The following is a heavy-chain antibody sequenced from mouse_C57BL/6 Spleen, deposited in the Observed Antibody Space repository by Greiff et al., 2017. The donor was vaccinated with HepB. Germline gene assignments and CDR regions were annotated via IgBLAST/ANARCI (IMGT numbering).Heavy chain of an antibody. D-gene: IGHD1-1*02. J-gene: IGHJ2*01. CDR1: GFNFKDYY. V-gene: IGHV14-4*01. CDR3: ATSGVALYYFDY. CDR2: IDPENGDT. Sequence: VQLQQSGAELVRPGASVKLSCTASGFNFKDYYMHWVKQRPEQGLEWIGWIDPENGDTEYASKFQGKATITADTSSNTAYLQLSSLTSEDTAVYYCATSGVALYYFDYWGQGTTLTVSS.